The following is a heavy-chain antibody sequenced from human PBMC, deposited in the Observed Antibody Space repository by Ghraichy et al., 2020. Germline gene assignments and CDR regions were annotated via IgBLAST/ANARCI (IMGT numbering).Heavy chain of an antibody. J-gene: IGHJ4*02. V-gene: IGHV3-23*01. CDR3: AGSIYYDFWSGYYY. CDR2: ISGSGGST. D-gene: IGHD3-3*01. Sequence: GGSLRLSCAASGFTFSSYAMSWVRQAPGKGLEWVSAISGSGGSTYYADSVKGRFTISRDNSKNTLYLQMNSLRAEDTAVYYCAGSIYYDFWSGYYYWGQGTLFTVSS. CDR1: GFTFSSYA.